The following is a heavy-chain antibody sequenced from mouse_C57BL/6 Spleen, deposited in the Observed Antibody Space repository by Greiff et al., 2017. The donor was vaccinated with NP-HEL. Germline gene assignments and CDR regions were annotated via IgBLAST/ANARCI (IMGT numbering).Heavy chain of an antibody. V-gene: IGHV1-62-2*01. CDR1: GYTFTEYT. Sequence: VKLMESGAELVKPGASVKLSCKASGYTFTEYTIHWVKQRSGQGLEWIGWFYPGSGSIKYNEKFKDKATLPADKSSSTVYMELSRLTAEDSAVYVCSRHERAYYFDYWGQGTTLTVSS. J-gene: IGHJ2*01. CDR3: SRHERAYYFDY. D-gene: IGHD3-3*01. CDR2: FYPGSGSI.